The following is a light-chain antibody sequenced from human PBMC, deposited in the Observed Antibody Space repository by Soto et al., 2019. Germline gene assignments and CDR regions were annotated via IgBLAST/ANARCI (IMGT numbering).Light chain of an antibody. CDR2: AAS. CDR3: QQSYSTPLYT. J-gene: IGKJ2*01. CDR1: QSISSY. Sequence: DIQMTQSPSSLSASVGDRVTITCRASQSISSYLNWYQQKPGKAPKLLIYAASSLQSGVRSRFSGSGSGTDFTLTISSLQPEDFATYYCQQSYSTPLYTFGQGTQLEIK. V-gene: IGKV1-39*01.